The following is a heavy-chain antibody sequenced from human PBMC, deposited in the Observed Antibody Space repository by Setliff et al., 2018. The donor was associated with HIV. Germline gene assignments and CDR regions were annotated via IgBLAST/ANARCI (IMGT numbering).Heavy chain of an antibody. CDR1: GGSIRSHY. J-gene: IGHJ6*02. D-gene: IGHD2-2*01. Sequence: SETLSLTCTVSGGSIRSHYWNWIRQSPGKGLEWIAYFYYSGSPNYNPSLKSRVTTLVDTSKNQISLTLTSVTAADAAVYYCARGQWPAPRPDFSDGYYNYGMDVWGQGTTVTVSS. V-gene: IGHV4-59*11. CDR2: FYYSGSP. CDR3: ARGQWPAPRPDFSDGYYNYGMDV.